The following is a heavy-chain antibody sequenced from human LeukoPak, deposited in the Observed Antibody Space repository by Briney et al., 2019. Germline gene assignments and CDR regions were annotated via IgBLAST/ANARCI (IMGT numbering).Heavy chain of an antibody. J-gene: IGHJ6*02. CDR3: ARPPLTIWQYYYGSGEPRKTYYYYGMDV. CDR1: EGTVSSYA. D-gene: IGHD3-10*01. V-gene: IGHV1-69*13. CDR2: IIPIFGTA. Sequence: PVKLSCNAAEGTVSSYATSWGRQAPGQGREWMGGIIPIFGTANYAHKFQRRVTITAYESTRTAYMELSSVRSEDTAVYYCARPPLTIWQYYYGSGEPRKTYYYYGMDVWGQGTTVTVSS.